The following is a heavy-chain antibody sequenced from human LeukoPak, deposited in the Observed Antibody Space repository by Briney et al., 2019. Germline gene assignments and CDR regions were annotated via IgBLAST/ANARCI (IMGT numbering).Heavy chain of an antibody. V-gene: IGHV3-11*01. D-gene: IGHD1-26*01. CDR3: ARDRGGGTYYIT. J-gene: IGHJ4*02. CDR1: GFTFSDYY. CDR2: ISSSGGTI. Sequence: PGGSLRLSCAASGFTFSDYYMSWIRQAPGKGLEWVSYISSSGGTIYYADSVKGRFTISRDNAKSSLSLQMNSLRAEDTAVYYCARDRGGGTYYITWGQGTLVTVSS.